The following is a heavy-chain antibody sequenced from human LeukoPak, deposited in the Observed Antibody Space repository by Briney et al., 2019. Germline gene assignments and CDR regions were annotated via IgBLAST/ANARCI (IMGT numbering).Heavy chain of an antibody. D-gene: IGHD1-26*01. V-gene: IGHV4-39*07. CDR1: GGSISSSSYY. Sequence: PSETLSLTCTVSGGSISSSSYYWGWIRQPPGKGLEWIGSIYYSGSTYYNPPLKSRVTISVDTSKNQFSLKLSSVTAADTAVYYCARGPVWLLGWFDPWGQGTLVTVSS. CDR2: IYYSGST. CDR3: ARGPVWLLGWFDP. J-gene: IGHJ5*02.